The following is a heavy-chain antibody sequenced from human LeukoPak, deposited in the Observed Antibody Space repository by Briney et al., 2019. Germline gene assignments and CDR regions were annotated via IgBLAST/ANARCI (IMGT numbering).Heavy chain of an antibody. CDR3: AILGGSGTAIDY. J-gene: IGHJ4*02. CDR2: ISSNGGSI. D-gene: IGHD3-10*01. V-gene: IGHV3-64D*06. CDR1: RLTYSSYA. Sequence: GGSLRLSCSASRLTYSSYAMHWLRQAPGKGLEYVSDISSNGGSIYYADSVKGRFTISRHNPKNTLYLQMSSLRAEDTAVYYCAILGGSGTAIDYWGQGTLVTVSS.